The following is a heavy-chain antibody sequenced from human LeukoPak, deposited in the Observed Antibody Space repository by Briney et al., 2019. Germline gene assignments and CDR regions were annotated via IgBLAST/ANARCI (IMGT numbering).Heavy chain of an antibody. CDR1: GFTFSSSA. V-gene: IGHV1-58*01. J-gene: IGHJ4*02. Sequence: ASVKVSCKTSGFTFSSSAVQWVRQVRGQSLEWIGWIVVGSGKINYAQKFQERVTITRDMSTNTAYMELGSLRSEDTAVYYCARLPVQYYFDYWGQGTLVTVSS. D-gene: IGHD2-15*01. CDR3: ARLPVQYYFDY. CDR2: IVVGSGKI.